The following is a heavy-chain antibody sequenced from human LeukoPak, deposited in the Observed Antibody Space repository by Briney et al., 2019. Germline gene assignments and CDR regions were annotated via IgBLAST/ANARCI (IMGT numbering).Heavy chain of an antibody. V-gene: IGHV3-23*01. D-gene: IGHD3-22*01. CDR1: GFTFTSYA. J-gene: IGHJ4*02. CDR2: ISGSGGST. Sequence: GGSLRLSCAASGFTFTSYAMGWVRQAPGKGLEWVSGISGSGGSTNYADSVKGRFTISRDESKNTLYLQMNSLRVEDTAAYYCTKDFYDSSGYYRHDHWGQGTLVTVSS. CDR3: TKDFYDSSGYYRHDH.